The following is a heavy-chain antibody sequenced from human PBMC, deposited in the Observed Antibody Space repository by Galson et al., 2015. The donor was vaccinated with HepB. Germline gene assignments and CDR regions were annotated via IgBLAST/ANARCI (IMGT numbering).Heavy chain of an antibody. Sequence: SLRLSCAASGFTFSTYAMNWVRQAPGKGLESISYIRAGSSIIYYADSVKGRFTISRDDARSSLYLEMNSLRDEDTAVYYCARDHDWAIDIWGQGTLVTVSP. D-gene: IGHD2-21*01. V-gene: IGHV3-48*02. J-gene: IGHJ3*02. CDR1: GFTFSTYA. CDR2: IRAGSSII. CDR3: ARDHDWAIDI.